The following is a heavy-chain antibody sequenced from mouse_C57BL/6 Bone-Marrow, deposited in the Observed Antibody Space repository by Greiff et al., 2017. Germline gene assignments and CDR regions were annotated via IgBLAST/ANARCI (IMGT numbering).Heavy chain of an antibody. CDR2: IYPGSGST. J-gene: IGHJ4*01. Sequence: QVQLQQPGAELVKPGASVKMSCKASGYTFTSYWITWVKQRPGQGLEWIGDIYPGSGSTTYNENFTSKATLTVDTSSSTAYMQLSSRTSEDSAVYYCARRPDDYAMDYWGQGTSVTVSS. V-gene: IGHV1-55*01. CDR1: GYTFTSYW. CDR3: ARRPDDYAMDY.